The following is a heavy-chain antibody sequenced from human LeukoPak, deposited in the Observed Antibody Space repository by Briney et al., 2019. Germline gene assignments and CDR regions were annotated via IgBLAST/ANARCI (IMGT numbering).Heavy chain of an antibody. CDR2: IKQDGSEK. CDR3: AKDLHYGSADY. CDR1: GFTFSSYW. Sequence: GGSLRLSCAASGFTFSSYWMSWVRQAPGKGLEWVANIKQDGSEKYYVDSVEGRFTISRDNAKNALYLQMNSLRAEDTAVYYCAKDLHYGSADYWGQGTLVTVSS. D-gene: IGHD3-10*01. J-gene: IGHJ4*02. V-gene: IGHV3-7*01.